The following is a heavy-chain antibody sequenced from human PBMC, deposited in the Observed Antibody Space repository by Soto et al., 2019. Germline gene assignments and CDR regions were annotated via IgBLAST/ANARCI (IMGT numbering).Heavy chain of an antibody. V-gene: IGHV3-53*02. CDR2: IYSGGST. Sequence: EVQLVETGGGLIQPGGSLRLSCAASGFTVSSNYMSWVRQAPGKGLEWVSVIYSGGSTYYADSVKGRFTISRDNSKNTLYLQMNSLRADDTAVYYCARDRGVSPPNYYYYGMDVWGQGTTVTVSS. J-gene: IGHJ6*02. D-gene: IGHD3-10*01. CDR3: ARDRGVSPPNYYYYGMDV. CDR1: GFTVSSNY.